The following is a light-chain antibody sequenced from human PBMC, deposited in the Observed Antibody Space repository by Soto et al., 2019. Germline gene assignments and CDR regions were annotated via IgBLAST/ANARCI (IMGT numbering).Light chain of an antibody. V-gene: IGKV3-11*01. J-gene: IGKJ1*01. CDR1: QSVSSY. CDR3: QQRSNWPRT. Sequence: EIVLTQSPATLSLSPGERATLSCRASQSVSSYLAWYRQKPGQAPRLLIYDASNRATGIPARFSGSGSGTDFTLTISTLAPEDFAVYYCQQRSNWPRTFGQGTKVDIK. CDR2: DAS.